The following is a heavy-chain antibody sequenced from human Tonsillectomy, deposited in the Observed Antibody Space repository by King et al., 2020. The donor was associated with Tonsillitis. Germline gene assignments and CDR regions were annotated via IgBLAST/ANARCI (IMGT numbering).Heavy chain of an antibody. CDR2: IYYIGNT. CDR3: ARLLLGYCSGGSCSDAFDI. D-gene: IGHD2-15*01. V-gene: IGHV4-39*07. Sequence: QLQESGPGLVKPSETLSLTCTVSGGSISSGTYYWGWIRQPPGKGLEWIGSIYYIGNTYYNPSLKSRVTILVDTSKKQFSLKLSSVTAADTAVYYCARLLLGYCSGGSCSDAFDIWGQGTMVTVSS. J-gene: IGHJ3*02. CDR1: GGSISSGTYY.